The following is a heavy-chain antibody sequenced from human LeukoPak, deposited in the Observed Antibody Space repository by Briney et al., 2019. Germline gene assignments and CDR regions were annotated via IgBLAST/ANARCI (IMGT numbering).Heavy chain of an antibody. J-gene: IGHJ4*02. CDR1: GYTFTGYY. Sequence: GASVKVSCKASGYTFTGYYMHWVRQAPGQGLEWMGWINPNSGGTNYAQKFQGRVTITADESTSTAYMELSSLRSEDTAVYYCARGHEDGSGVDYWGQGTLVTVSS. CDR3: ARGHEDGSGVDY. V-gene: IGHV1-2*02. D-gene: IGHD3-10*01. CDR2: INPNSGGT.